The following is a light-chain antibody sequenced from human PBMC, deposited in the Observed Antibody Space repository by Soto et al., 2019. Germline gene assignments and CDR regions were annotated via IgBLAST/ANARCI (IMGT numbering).Light chain of an antibody. CDR1: QSVLYSSNNKNY. Sequence: DIVMAQSPDSLAVSLGERATINCKSSQSVLYSSNNKNYLAWYQQKPGQPPRLLIYWASTRESGVPDRFSGSGSGTDFTLTISSLQAEDVAVYYCQQYYSTPHTFGPGTKVHIK. V-gene: IGKV4-1*01. CDR3: QQYYSTPHT. CDR2: WAS. J-gene: IGKJ3*01.